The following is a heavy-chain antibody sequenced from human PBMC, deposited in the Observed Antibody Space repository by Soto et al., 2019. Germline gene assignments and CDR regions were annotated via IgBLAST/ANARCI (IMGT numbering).Heavy chain of an antibody. V-gene: IGHV3-66*01. CDR1: GFTVSSKY. D-gene: IGHD2-15*01. CDR3: ARDDVLCDGGRCYGVPVDV. CDR2: IQSGGPT. Sequence: EVQLVESGGGLVQPGGSLRLSCAASGFTVSSKYMSWVRQAPGKGLEWVSLIQSGGPTYYADSVKGRFTISRDTSENTVQLQMDSLRAEDTAVYHCARDDVLCDGGRCYGVPVDVWGKGTTVTVSS. J-gene: IGHJ6*04.